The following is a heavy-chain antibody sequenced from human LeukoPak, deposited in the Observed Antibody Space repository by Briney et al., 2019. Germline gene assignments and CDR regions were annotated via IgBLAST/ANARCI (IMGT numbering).Heavy chain of an antibody. V-gene: IGHV3-13*01. Sequence: GGSLRLSCAASGFTFSSYDMHWVRQATGKGLEWVSGIHTEGVTYYPGSVKGRFTISRDNARNSLYLQMNSLRAEDTAVYYCAKWGPYDILTGRINWGQGTLVTVSS. D-gene: IGHD3-9*01. CDR2: IHTEGVT. CDR1: GFTFSSYD. CDR3: AKWGPYDILTGRIN. J-gene: IGHJ4*02.